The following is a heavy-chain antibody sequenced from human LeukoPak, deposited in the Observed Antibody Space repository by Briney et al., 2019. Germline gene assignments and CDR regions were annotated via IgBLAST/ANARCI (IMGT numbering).Heavy chain of an antibody. D-gene: IGHD3-9*01. CDR2: IYHSGST. CDR3: ARSGRIRYSTVPRYYYYMDV. J-gene: IGHJ6*03. CDR1: AYSISTDYY. V-gene: IGHV4-38-2*02. Sequence: SETLSLTCTVSAYSISTDYYWGWIRQPPGKGLEWIGSIYHSGSTYYNPSLKSRITISVDKSKDQFSLKVNSVTAADTAVYYCARSGRIRYSTVPRYYYYMDVWGKGTTVTISS.